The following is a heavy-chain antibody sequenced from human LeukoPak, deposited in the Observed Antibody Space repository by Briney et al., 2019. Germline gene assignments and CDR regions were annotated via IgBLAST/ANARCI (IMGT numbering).Heavy chain of an antibody. J-gene: IGHJ5*02. D-gene: IGHD4-17*01. V-gene: IGHV4-34*01. Sequence: PSETLSLTCAVYGGSFSGYYWSWIRQPPGKGLEWIGEINHSGSTNYNPSLKSRVTISVDTSKNQFSLKLSSVTAADTAVYYCARDTVSQTSCFDPWGQGTLVTVSS. CDR3: ARDTVSQTSCFDP. CDR2: INHSGST. CDR1: GGSFSGYY.